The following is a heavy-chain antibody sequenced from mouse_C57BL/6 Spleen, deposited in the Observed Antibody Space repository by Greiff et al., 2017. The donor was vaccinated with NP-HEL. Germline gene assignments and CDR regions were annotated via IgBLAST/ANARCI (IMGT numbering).Heavy chain of an antibody. J-gene: IGHJ2*01. D-gene: IGHD6-1*01. Sequence: VQLQESGAELVRPGTSVKMSCKASGYTFTNYWIGWAKQRPGHGLEWIGDIYPGGGYTNYNEKFKGKATLTADKSSSTAYMQFSSLTSEDSAIYYCARGRYFDYWGQGTTLTVSS. V-gene: IGHV1-63*01. CDR1: GYTFTNYW. CDR3: ARGRYFDY. CDR2: IYPGGGYT.